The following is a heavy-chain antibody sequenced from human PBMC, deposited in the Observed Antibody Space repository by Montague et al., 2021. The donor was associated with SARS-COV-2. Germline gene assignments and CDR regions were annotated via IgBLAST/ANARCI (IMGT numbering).Heavy chain of an antibody. J-gene: IGHJ6*03. CDR1: GGSISSYY. CDR3: ARGIFTIPFIPAHYYMDV. Sequence: SETLSLTCTVSGGSISSYYWSWIRQPSGKGLEWIGYIYYSGSTNYNPSLKSRVTISVDTSKNQFSLKLSSVTAADTAVYYCARGIFTIPFIPAHYYMDVWGKGTTVTVSS. CDR2: IYYSGST. D-gene: IGHD3-3*01. V-gene: IGHV4-59*01.